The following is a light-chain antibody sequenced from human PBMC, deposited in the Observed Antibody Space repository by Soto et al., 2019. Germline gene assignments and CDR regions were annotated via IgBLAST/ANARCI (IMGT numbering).Light chain of an antibody. CDR3: QHYGRARLT. CDR1: QSVTSY. CDR2: GAS. J-gene: IGKJ4*01. Sequence: IVLTQSPGTLSLSPGERATLSCRASQSVTSYLAWYQQEPGQAPRLLIYGASFRATDVPDRFTAGGSGTDFTLTISRLEPEDYAVYYCQHYGRARLTSGGGTKV. V-gene: IGKV3-20*01.